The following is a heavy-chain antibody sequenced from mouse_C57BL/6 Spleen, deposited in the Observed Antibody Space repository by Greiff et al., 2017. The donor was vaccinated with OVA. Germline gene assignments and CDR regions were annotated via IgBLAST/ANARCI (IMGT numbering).Heavy chain of an antibody. D-gene: IGHD1-1*01. V-gene: IGHV1-72*01. CDR3: ARITTVVATGPFAY. CDR1: GYTFTSYW. J-gene: IGHJ3*01. CDR2: IDPNSGGT. Sequence: QVQLQQPGAELVKPGASVKLSCKASGYTFTSYWMHWVKQRPGRGLEWTGRIDPNSGGTKYNEKFKSKATLTVDKPSSTAYMQLSSLTSEDSAVYYCARITTVVATGPFAYWGQGTLVTVSA.